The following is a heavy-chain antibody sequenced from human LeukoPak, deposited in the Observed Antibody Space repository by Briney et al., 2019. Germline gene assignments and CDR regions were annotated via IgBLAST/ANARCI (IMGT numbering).Heavy chain of an antibody. D-gene: IGHD3-10*01. CDR2: ISGSNGNT. CDR3: ARTYGSGSSYYYYMDV. CDR1: SYTFTRYG. V-gene: IGHV1-18*01. Sequence: ASVKVSCKASSYTFTRYGISWVRQAPGQGLEWMGWISGSNGNTNYAQKFQGRVSMTADTSTSTAYMELRSLRSDDTAVYYCARTYGSGSSYYYYMDVWGKGTTVTISS. J-gene: IGHJ6*03.